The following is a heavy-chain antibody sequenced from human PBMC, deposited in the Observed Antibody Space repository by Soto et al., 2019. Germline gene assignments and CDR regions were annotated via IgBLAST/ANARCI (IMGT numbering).Heavy chain of an antibody. CDR1: GFTFSSYA. D-gene: IGHD1-1*01. CDR2: ISSNGGST. V-gene: IGHV3-64*01. Sequence: GSLRLSCAASGFTFSSYAMHWVRQAPGKGLEYVSAISSNGGSTYYANSVKGRFTISRDNSKNTLYLQMGSLRAEDMAVYYCARGSDWNDVGVDYYYYYYMDVWGKGTTVTVSS. J-gene: IGHJ6*03. CDR3: ARGSDWNDVGVDYYYYYYMDV.